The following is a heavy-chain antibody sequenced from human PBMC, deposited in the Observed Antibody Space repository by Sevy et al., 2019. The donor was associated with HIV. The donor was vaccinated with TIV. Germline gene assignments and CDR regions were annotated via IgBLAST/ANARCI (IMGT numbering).Heavy chain of an antibody. J-gene: IGHJ4*02. CDR2: ISYDGGKT. D-gene: IGHD2-15*01. V-gene: IGHV3-30*04. CDR1: GFTFRRYA. CDR3: TRDGGGDYFDY. Sequence: GGSLRLSCAASGFTFRRYAMHWVRQAPGQGLESVAVISYDGGKTYHADSVKGRFTIARDNSEITLYLKMNSLRDEDMAVYYCTRDGGGDYFDYWGLGTLVTVSS.